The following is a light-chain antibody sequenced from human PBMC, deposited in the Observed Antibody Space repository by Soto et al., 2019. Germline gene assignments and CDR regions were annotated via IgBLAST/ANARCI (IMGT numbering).Light chain of an antibody. CDR3: QKSYSTPTWT. V-gene: IGKV1-39*01. J-gene: IGKJ1*01. CDR1: QSISSY. CDR2: AAS. Sequence: DIQMTQSPSSLSASVGDRVAITCRASQSISSYLNWYQQKPGKAPKLLIYAASSLQSGVPSRFSGTGSGTDFTLTISSLQPEDFATYYCQKSYSTPTWTFGQGTKVDIK.